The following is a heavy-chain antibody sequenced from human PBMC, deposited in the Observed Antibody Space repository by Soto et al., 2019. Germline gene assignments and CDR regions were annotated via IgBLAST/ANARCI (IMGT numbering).Heavy chain of an antibody. D-gene: IGHD2-2*01. J-gene: IGHJ5*02. Sequence: EVQLVESGGGLVKPGGSLRLSCAASGFTFSSYSMNWFRQAPGKGLAWASSISRSSSYIYYADSVKGRFTISRDNAKNSLYLQMNSLRAEDTAVYYCARDAPIVLVPAAANWFDPWGQGTLVTVSS. CDR2: ISRSSSYI. CDR3: ARDAPIVLVPAAANWFDP. CDR1: GFTFSSYS. V-gene: IGHV3-21*01.